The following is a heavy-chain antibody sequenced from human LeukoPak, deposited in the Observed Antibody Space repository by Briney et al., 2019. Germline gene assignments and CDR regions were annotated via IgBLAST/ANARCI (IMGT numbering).Heavy chain of an antibody. CDR1: GFTFDDYG. J-gene: IGHJ4*02. CDR2: ISWNGGGI. V-gene: IGHV3-9*01. D-gene: IGHD1-26*01. Sequence: PGGSLRLSCAASGFTFDDYGMHWVRQAPGKGLEWVSGISWNGGGIVYADSVKGRFTISRDNAKKSLYLQMNSLRPEGTALYYCTKAPGTLGVKGYFDYWGQGTLVTVSS. CDR3: TKAPGTLGVKGYFDY.